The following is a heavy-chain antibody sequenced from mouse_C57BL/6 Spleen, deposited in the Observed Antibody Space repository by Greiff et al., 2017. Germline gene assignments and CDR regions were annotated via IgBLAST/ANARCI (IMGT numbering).Heavy chain of an antibody. CDR2: IYPGSGST. Sequence: VQLQQPGAELVKPGASVKMSCKASGYTFTSYWITWVKQRPGQGLEWIGDIYPGSGSTNYNEKFKSKATLTVDTSSSTAYMQLSSLTSEDSAVYYCAREEGTEGAMDYWGQGTSVTVSS. J-gene: IGHJ4*01. D-gene: IGHD3-3*01. V-gene: IGHV1-55*01. CDR3: AREEGTEGAMDY. CDR1: GYTFTSYW.